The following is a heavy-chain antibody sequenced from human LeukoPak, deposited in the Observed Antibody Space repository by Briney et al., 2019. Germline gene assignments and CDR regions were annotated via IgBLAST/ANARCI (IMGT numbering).Heavy chain of an antibody. Sequence: SETLSLTCTVSDDSISSDSYYWSWIRQPAGRGLEWIGRIYTSGTTHYNPSLKSRVTMSVDTSKNQFSLKLSSVTAADTAVYYCARLSTVTTSFDYWGQGTLVTVSS. J-gene: IGHJ4*02. CDR3: ARLSTVTTSFDY. CDR2: IYTSGTT. D-gene: IGHD4-17*01. CDR1: DDSISSDSYY. V-gene: IGHV4-61*02.